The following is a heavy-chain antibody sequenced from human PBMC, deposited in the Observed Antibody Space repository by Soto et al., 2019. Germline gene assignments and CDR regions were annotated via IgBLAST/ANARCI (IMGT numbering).Heavy chain of an antibody. CDR3: ASGITQYSSSWSGWYFDL. Sequence: GGSLRLSCAASGFTFSSYGMHWVRQAPGKGLEWVAVIWYDGSNKYYADSVKGRFTISRDNSKNTLYLQMNSLRAEDTAVYYCASGITQYSSSWSGWYFDLWGRGTLVTVSS. J-gene: IGHJ2*01. CDR1: GFTFSSYG. CDR2: IWYDGSNK. D-gene: IGHD6-13*01. V-gene: IGHV3-33*01.